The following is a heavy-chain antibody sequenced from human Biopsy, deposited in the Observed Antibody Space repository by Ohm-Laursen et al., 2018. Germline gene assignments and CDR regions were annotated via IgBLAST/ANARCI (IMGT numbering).Heavy chain of an antibody. V-gene: IGHV4-39*01. CDR1: GGSIRGSTYH. CDR3: ARQVDFWSGYVDY. D-gene: IGHD3-3*01. J-gene: IGHJ4*02. Sequence: GTLSLTCHVSGGSIRGSTYHWGWIRQSPGKGLEWIGNIYYSGNTDYSPSLKSRVTISVDTSNNQFSLKLRSVTAADTAVYYCARQVDFWSGYVDYWGQGTLVAVSS. CDR2: IYYSGNT.